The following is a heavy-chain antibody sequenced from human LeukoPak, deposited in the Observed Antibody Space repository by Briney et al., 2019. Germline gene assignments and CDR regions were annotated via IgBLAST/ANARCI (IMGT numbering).Heavy chain of an antibody. CDR1: GFTFSSYG. CDR3: VRDGCSSTSCYSVNDY. D-gene: IGHD2-2*02. CDR2: IRYDGSNK. V-gene: IGHV3-30*02. Sequence: PGGSLRLSCAASGFTFSSYGMHWVRQAPGKGLEWVTFIRYDGSNKYYADSVEGRFTISRDNSKNTLYLQMNSLRAEDTAVYYCVRDGCSSTSCYSVNDYWGQGTLVTVSS. J-gene: IGHJ4*02.